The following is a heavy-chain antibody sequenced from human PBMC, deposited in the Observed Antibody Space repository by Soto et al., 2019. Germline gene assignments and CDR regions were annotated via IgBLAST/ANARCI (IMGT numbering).Heavy chain of an antibody. CDR3: VKDGTKTLRDWFDP. J-gene: IGHJ5*02. V-gene: IGHV4-4*07. D-gene: IGHD1-1*01. CDR2: IYATGTT. Sequence: QVQLQESGPGLVQPSETLSLTCTVSGASISGFYWSWIRQSAGKGLEWIGSIYATGTTEYNPARTSGVMMLLDTSKKQFLRKLMSVAAAETAVYDCVKDGTKTLRDWFDPWGQGISVTVSS. CDR1: GASISGFY.